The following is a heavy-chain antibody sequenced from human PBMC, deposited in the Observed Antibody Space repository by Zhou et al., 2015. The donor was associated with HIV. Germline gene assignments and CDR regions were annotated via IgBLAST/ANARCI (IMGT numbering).Heavy chain of an antibody. V-gene: IGHV1-18*01. CDR3: ARGSYGDY. CDR2: ISSYSGNT. Sequence: QVQLVQSGTEVKESGASVKVSCTTSGYNFNDYVITWVRQAPGQGLEWLGWISSYSGNTDYARTYRGRVMMTTETSTGTAYMELTNLRFDDTAIYYCARGSYGDYWGQGSLVTVSS. J-gene: IGHJ4*02. D-gene: IGHD3-16*01. CDR1: GYNFNDYV.